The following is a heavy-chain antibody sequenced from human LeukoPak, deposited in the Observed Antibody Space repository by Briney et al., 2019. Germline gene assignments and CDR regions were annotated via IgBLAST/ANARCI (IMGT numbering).Heavy chain of an antibody. D-gene: IGHD6-25*01. Sequence: KPSETLSLTCTVSGGSISSYYWSWIRQPPGKGLEWIGYIYYSGSTNYNPSLKSRVTISVDTSKNQFSLKLSSVTAADTAVYYCARAGPRSIGYGPYCFGYWGQGTLVTVSS. CDR3: ARAGPRSIGYGPYCFGY. V-gene: IGHV4-59*08. CDR2: IYYSGST. J-gene: IGHJ4*02. CDR1: GGSISSYY.